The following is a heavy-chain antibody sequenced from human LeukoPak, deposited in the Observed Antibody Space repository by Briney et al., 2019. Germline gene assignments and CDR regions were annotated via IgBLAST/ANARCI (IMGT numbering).Heavy chain of an antibody. CDR3: AXRYSGSYIVGAFDI. Sequence: GESLKISCKGSGYSFTSYWIGWVRQMPGKGLEWMGIIYPGDSDTRYSPSFQGQVTISADKSISTAYLQWSSLKASDTAMYYCAXRYSGSYIVGAFDIWGQGTMVTVSS. J-gene: IGHJ3*02. D-gene: IGHD1-26*01. CDR2: IYPGDSDT. V-gene: IGHV5-51*01. CDR1: GYSFTSYW.